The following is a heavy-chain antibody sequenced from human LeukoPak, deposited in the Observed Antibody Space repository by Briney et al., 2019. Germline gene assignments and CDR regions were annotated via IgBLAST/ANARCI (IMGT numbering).Heavy chain of an antibody. CDR2: IKSDGTT. D-gene: IGHD3-22*01. J-gene: IGHJ1*01. CDR3: TRAPSEIGGYYPEYFRH. Sequence: PGRSLRLSCAASGFTFSMYWMHWVRQPPGKGLVWVSRIKSDGTTDYADSVKGRFTISRDNAKNTVSLQMNSLRPEDTGVYYCTRAPSEIGGYYPEYFRHWGQGTLVTGSS. V-gene: IGHV3-74*01. CDR1: GFTFSMYW.